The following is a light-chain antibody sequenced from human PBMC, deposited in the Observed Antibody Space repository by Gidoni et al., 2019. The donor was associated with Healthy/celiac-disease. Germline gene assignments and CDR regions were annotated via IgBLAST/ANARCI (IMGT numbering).Light chain of an antibody. CDR2: DAS. V-gene: IGKV3-11*01. Sequence: EIVLTHSPATLSLSPWERATLSCRARQSVNSYLALYQQKHGQAPSLRIYDASNRATGIPARFSGSGSGTDFTLTISSLEPEDFAVYYCQQRSTWPPTFGPGTKVDIK. CDR3: QQRSTWPPT. J-gene: IGKJ3*01. CDR1: QSVNSY.